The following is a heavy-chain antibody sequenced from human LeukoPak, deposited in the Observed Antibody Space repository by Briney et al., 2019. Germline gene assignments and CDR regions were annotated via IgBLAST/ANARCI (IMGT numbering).Heavy chain of an antibody. CDR3: AKDRVGIAVAGLFAS. CDR1: GFTVSSYA. V-gene: IGHV3-23*01. D-gene: IGHD6-19*01. J-gene: IGHJ4*02. Sequence: GGALRLSCAASGFTVSSYAMNWVRQAPGKGLEWVSGISGGGGSTHYADSVKGRYTISRDNSKNTLYLQMNSLTAEATAVFYCAKDRVGIAVAGLFASWGQGTLVTVSS. CDR2: ISGGGGST.